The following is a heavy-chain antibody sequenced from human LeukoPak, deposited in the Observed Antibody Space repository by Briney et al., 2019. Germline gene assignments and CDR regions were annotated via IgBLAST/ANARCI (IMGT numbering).Heavy chain of an antibody. CDR2: IYYSGST. CDR3: ARHHKTTSDY. Sequence: SETLSLTCTVSGGSISSYYWSWIRQPPGKGLEWIGYIYYSGSTYYNPSLKSRVTISVDTSKNQFSLKLSSVTAADTAVYYCARHHKTTSDYWGQGTLVTVSS. CDR1: GGSISSYY. D-gene: IGHD4-11*01. V-gene: IGHV4-59*08. J-gene: IGHJ4*02.